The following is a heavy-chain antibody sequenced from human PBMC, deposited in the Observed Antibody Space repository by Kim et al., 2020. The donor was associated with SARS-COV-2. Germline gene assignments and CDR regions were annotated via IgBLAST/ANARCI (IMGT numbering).Heavy chain of an antibody. J-gene: IGHJ6*02. CDR3: ARDRYYYDSSGLAYGMDF. CDR1: GYNFISYG. Sequence: ASVKVSCKASGYNFISYGISWVRQAPGQGLEWMGWINAYNGDTNYAQKLQGRVTMTRDTSTSTAYMELRSLRSDDTAVYYCARDRYYYDSSGLAYGMDFWGQGTTVTVSS. V-gene: IGHV1-18*01. D-gene: IGHD3-22*01. CDR2: INAYNGDT.